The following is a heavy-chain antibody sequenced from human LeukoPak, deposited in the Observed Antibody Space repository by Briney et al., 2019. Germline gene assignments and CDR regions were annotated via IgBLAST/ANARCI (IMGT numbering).Heavy chain of an antibody. D-gene: IGHD1-1*01. V-gene: IGHV3-15*01. J-gene: IGHJ4*02. CDR2: IKSKTDGRTT. Sequence: GGSLRLSCAASGFTFSNAWMSWVRQAPGKGLEWVGRIKSKTDGRTTAYAAPVTGRFTISRHDSKNTLYLQMNSLKTEDTAVYHCTRDQLVLYYCGQGTLVTVSS. CDR1: GFTFSNAW. CDR3: TRDQLVLYY.